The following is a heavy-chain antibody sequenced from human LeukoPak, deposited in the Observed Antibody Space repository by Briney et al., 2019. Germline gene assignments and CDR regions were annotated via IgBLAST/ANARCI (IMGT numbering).Heavy chain of an antibody. CDR3: ARCPTLYIDADQRHYYYSKDV. CDR1: GFTFSSYE. Sequence: GGSLRLSCAASGFTFSSYEMNWVRQAPGKGLEWVSYISSSGSTIYYADSVKGRFTISRDNAKNSLYLQMNSLRAEDTAVYYCARCPTLYIDADQRHYYYSKDVWGKGTTVTIS. J-gene: IGHJ6*03. D-gene: IGHD3-10*01. CDR2: ISSSGSTI. V-gene: IGHV3-48*03.